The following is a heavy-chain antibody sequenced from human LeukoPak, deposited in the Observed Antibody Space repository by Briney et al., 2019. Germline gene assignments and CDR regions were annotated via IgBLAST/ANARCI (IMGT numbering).Heavy chain of an antibody. Sequence: ASVKASCKASGYTFTGYYMHWVRQAPGQGLEWMGWINPNSGGTNYAQKFQGRVTMTRDTSISTAYMELSRLRSDDTAVYYCASIEDYYDSSGYHLRGAFDIWGQGTMVTVSS. J-gene: IGHJ3*02. D-gene: IGHD3-22*01. CDR2: INPNSGGT. CDR1: GYTFTGYY. CDR3: ASIEDYYDSSGYHLRGAFDI. V-gene: IGHV1-2*02.